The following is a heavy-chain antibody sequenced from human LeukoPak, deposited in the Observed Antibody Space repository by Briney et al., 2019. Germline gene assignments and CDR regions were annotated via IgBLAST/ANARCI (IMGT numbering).Heavy chain of an antibody. CDR2: ISGSGGST. CDR3: AKPYSYGHGGVLNY. Sequence: GGSLRLSCAASGFTFSSYAMSWVRQAPGKELEWVSAISGSGGSTYYADSVKGRFTISRDNSKNTLYLQMNSLRAEDTAVYYCAKPYSYGHGGVLNYWGQGTLVTVSS. D-gene: IGHD5-18*01. CDR1: GFTFSSYA. V-gene: IGHV3-23*01. J-gene: IGHJ4*02.